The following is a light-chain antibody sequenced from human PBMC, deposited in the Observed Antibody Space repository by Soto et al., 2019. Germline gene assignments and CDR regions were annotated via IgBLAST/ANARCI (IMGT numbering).Light chain of an antibody. Sequence: SYVLTQTPAVSVAPGQPASITCGGNNIGTKSVHWYQQKPGQAPILVVYDDSDRPSGIPERFSGSNSGNTATLTISRVEAGDEADYYCQVWDGKNDHVVFGGGTKPTVL. V-gene: IGLV3-21*02. CDR2: DDS. CDR1: NIGTKS. J-gene: IGLJ2*01. CDR3: QVWDGKNDHVV.